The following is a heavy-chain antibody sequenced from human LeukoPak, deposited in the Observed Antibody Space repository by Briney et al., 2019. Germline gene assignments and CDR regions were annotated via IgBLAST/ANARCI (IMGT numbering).Heavy chain of an antibody. D-gene: IGHD6-19*01. CDR3: ARDVRYASGWSTPES. V-gene: IGHV4-4*07. CDR2: IYSSGSA. Sequence: PSETLSLTCTVSGVSIINHYWSWLRQPAGKGLEWIGRIYSSGSANYSPSLKSRVSMSIDTSNNHFSLNLTSVTAADTALYFCARDVRYASGWSTPESWGQGTLVTVSS. CDR1: GVSIINHY. J-gene: IGHJ5*02.